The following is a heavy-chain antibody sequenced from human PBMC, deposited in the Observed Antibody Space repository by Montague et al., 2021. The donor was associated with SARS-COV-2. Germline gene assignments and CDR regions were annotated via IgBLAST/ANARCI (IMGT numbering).Heavy chain of an antibody. Sequence: SETLSLTCTVSGGSVSSSPYYWGWIRQPPGRGLEWVGSISYSGRTYFSPSLKSRLTISVGSSENQFSLRLSSVTAADTAVYYCASSYYYGSVTYVYNYYMDVWGKGTTVTVPS. CDR2: ISYSGRT. CDR1: GGSVSSSPYY. CDR3: ASSYYYGSVTYVYNYYMDV. D-gene: IGHD3-10*01. J-gene: IGHJ6*03. V-gene: IGHV4-39*01.